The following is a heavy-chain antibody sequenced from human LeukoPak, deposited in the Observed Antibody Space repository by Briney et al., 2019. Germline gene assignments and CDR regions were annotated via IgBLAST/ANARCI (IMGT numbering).Heavy chain of an antibody. CDR2: IKSKTDGGTT. D-gene: IGHD3-22*01. J-gene: IGHJ4*02. V-gene: IGHV3-15*01. Sequence: NPGGSLRLSCAASGFTFNNAWMSWVRQAPGKGLEWVGRIKSKTDGGTTDYAAPVKGRFTISRDDSKNTLYLQMNSLKTEDTAVYYCITFSKIVVVITDWGQGTLVTVSS. CDR1: GFTFNNAW. CDR3: ITFSKIVVVITD.